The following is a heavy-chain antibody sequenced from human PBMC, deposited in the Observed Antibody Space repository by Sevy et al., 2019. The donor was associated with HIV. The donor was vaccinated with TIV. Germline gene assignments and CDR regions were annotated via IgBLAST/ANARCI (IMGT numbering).Heavy chain of an antibody. V-gene: IGHV3-30*18. CDR2: IPHDGSYQ. J-gene: IGHJ4*02. D-gene: IGHD3-16*01. CDR3: AKGQGYDYIWGNERSEYYFDY. CDR1: RFTFSTYD. Sequence: GGSLRLSCAASRFTFSTYDIHWVRQAPGKGLEWVAVIPHDGSYQYYTDSVKGRFTISRDDSKNKAYLQMNSLRADDSGVYYGAKGQGYDYIWGNERSEYYFDYWGQGTLVTVSS.